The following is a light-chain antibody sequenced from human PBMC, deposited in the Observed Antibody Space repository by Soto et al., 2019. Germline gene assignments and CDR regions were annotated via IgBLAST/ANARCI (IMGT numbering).Light chain of an antibody. J-gene: IGKJ1*01. CDR1: QSVSSY. Sequence: EIVLTQSPATLSLSPGERATLSCRASQSVSSYLAWYQQKPGQAPRLLIYGVSGRATGIPDRFSGSGSGTDFTLTISRLEPEDFAVYYCQQYGSSGTFGQGTKVDIK. V-gene: IGKV3-20*01. CDR2: GVS. CDR3: QQYGSSGT.